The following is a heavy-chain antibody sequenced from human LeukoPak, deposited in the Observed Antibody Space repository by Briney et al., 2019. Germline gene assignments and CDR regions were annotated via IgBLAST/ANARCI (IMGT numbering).Heavy chain of an antibody. J-gene: IGHJ5*02. D-gene: IGHD1-1*01. CDR2: IYYNGAT. CDR1: GGSIRSSSYY. V-gene: IGHV4-39*01. Sequence: SETLSLTCTVSGGSIRSSSYYWGWIRQPPGKGLEWIGTIYYNGATQYNPSLKSRVTMSVDTSKNQFSLKLTSVTAADTAVYYCARHGWARNDVRNWFEPWGQGTLVTVSS. CDR3: ARHGWARNDVRNWFEP.